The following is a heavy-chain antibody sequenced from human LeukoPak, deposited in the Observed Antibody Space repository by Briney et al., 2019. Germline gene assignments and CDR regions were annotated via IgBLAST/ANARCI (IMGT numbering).Heavy chain of an antibody. CDR1: GFTFTTYW. Sequence: GGSLRLSCAASGFTFTTYWMSWVRQAPGKGLEWVANINQGGSEKYYVDSVKGRFTISRDNAKNLLYLQMNSLRDEDTAVYYCVRDSGLGAHIWGQGTMVTVSS. CDR2: INQGGSEK. J-gene: IGHJ3*02. D-gene: IGHD1-26*01. CDR3: VRDSGLGAHI. V-gene: IGHV3-7*01.